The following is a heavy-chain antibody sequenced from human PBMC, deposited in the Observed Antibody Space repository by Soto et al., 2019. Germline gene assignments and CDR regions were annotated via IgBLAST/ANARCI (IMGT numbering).Heavy chain of an antibody. Sequence: TGGSLRLSCSASGFTFSSYAMHWVRQAPGKGLEYVSAISSNGGSTYYADSVKGRFTISRDNSKNTLYLQMSSLRAEDTAVYYCLKMGAAAGSGLGYYYYGMDVWGQGTTVTVSS. CDR1: GFTFSSYA. CDR3: LKMGAAAGSGLGYYYYGMDV. CDR2: ISSNGGST. V-gene: IGHV3-64D*08. J-gene: IGHJ6*02. D-gene: IGHD6-13*01.